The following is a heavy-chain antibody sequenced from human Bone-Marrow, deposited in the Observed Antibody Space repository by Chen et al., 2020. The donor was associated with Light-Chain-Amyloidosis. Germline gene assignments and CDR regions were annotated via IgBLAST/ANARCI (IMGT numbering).Heavy chain of an antibody. Sequence: QVQLVQSGAEVKKPGASVKVSCTASGYPCTGYYMHWVRQAPGQGLEWMGGINPNSGGTNYAQKFQGRVTMTRDTSISTAYMELSRLRSDDTAVYYCARGAERGYSGYESTNFDYWGQGTLVTVSS. CDR1: GYPCTGYY. D-gene: IGHD5-12*01. V-gene: IGHV1-2*02. CDR2: INPNSGGT. J-gene: IGHJ4*02. CDR3: ARGAERGYSGYESTNFDY.